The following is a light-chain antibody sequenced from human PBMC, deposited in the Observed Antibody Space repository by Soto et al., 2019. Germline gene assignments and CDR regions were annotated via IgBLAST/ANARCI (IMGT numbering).Light chain of an antibody. J-gene: IGKJ1*01. Sequence: DIQMTQSPASLSASVGDRITITCRTSQSIRYYVNWYQQKPGKAPKLLVYASSSLQRGVPSRFSGSGSGTDFALTISSLQPEEFATYFCQQSFSSPPTFVQGTKVEIK. V-gene: IGKV1-39*01. CDR2: ASS. CDR3: QQSFSSPPT. CDR1: QSIRYY.